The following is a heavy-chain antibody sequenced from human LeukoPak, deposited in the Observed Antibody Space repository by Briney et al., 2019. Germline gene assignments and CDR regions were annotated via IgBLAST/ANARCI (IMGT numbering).Heavy chain of an antibody. D-gene: IGHD3-3*01. J-gene: IGHJ4*02. CDR3: AREVRFLEWLSFDY. Sequence: SETLSLTCTVSGGSISSDYWSWIRQPAGKGLEWIGRIYTGGNTNYNPSLKSRVTMSLDTSKNQFSLKLSSVTAADTAVYYCAREVRFLEWLSFDYWGQGTLVTVSS. CDR1: GGSISSDY. CDR2: IYTGGNT. V-gene: IGHV4-4*07.